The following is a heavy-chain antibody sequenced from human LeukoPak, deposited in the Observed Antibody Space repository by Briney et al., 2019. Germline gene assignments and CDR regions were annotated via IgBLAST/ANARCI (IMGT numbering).Heavy chain of an antibody. CDR1: GGSISTYY. CDR3: ARRMATNPKYYFDY. J-gene: IGHJ4*02. V-gene: IGHV4-59*08. D-gene: IGHD5-24*01. Sequence: SETLSLTCTVSGGSISTYYWTWIRQPPGKGLEWIGYIYYSGSTNYNPSLKSRVTISVDTSKNQFSLKLSSVAAADTAVYYCARRMATNPKYYFDYWGQGILVTVSS. CDR2: IYYSGST.